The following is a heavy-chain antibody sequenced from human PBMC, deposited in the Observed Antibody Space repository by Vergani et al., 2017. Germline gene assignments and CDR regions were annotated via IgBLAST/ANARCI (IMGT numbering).Heavy chain of an antibody. V-gene: IGHV3-23*01. D-gene: IGHD6-13*01. CDR2: ISGSGGST. J-gene: IGHJ4*02. Sequence: EVQLLEPGGGLVQPGGSLRLSCAASGFTFSSYAMNWVRQAPGKGLEWVSAISGSGGSTYYADSVKGRFTISRDNAKNSLYLQMNSLRAEDTAVYYCARLVDSSSWPDWGQGTLVTVSS. CDR1: GFTFSSYA. CDR3: ARLVDSSSWPD.